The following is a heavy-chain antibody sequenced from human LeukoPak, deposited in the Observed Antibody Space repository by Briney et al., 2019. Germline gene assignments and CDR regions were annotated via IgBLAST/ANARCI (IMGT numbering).Heavy chain of an antibody. D-gene: IGHD2-2*01. J-gene: IGHJ3*02. CDR3: AGDSDPCYHCDLAAFDI. CDR2: IKQDGSEK. CDR1: GFTFSSYW. V-gene: IGHV3-7*01. Sequence: PGGSLRLSCAASGFTFSSYWMSWVRQALGKGLEWVANIKQDGSEKYYVDSVKGRFTISRDNAKNSLYLQMNSLRAEDTAVYYCAGDSDPCYHCDLAAFDIWGQGTMVTVSS.